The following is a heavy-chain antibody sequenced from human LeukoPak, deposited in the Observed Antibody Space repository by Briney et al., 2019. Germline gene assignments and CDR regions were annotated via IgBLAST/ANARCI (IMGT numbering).Heavy chain of an antibody. CDR1: GGSFSGYY. CDR3: ASFRGAFDY. D-gene: IGHD3-10*01. Sequence: PSETLSLTCAAYGGSFSGYYWSWIRQSPGKGPEWIGEIHHDGSTNYNPSLMSRVTISVDTSKNQFSLDLTSVTAADTAVYYCASFRGAFDYWGQGTLVTVSS. J-gene: IGHJ4*02. CDR2: IHHDGST. V-gene: IGHV4-34*01.